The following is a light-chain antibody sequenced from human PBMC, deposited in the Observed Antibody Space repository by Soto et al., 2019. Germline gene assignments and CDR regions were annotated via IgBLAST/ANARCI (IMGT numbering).Light chain of an antibody. CDR2: GAS. CDR3: QQYNNWPSLT. CDR1: QSVSSN. Sequence: EIVMTQSPATLSVARGERATLSCRASQSVSSNLAWYQQKPGQAPRLLIYGASTRATGIPARFSGSGSGTEFTLTISSLQSEDFAVYYCQQYNNWPSLTFGGGTKVEIK. J-gene: IGKJ4*01. V-gene: IGKV3-15*01.